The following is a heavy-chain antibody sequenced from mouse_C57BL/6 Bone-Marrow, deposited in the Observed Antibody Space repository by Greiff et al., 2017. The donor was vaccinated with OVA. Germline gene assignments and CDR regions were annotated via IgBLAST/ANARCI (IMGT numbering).Heavy chain of an antibody. CDR3: ARDYDGSSSWYFDV. Sequence: VQLQQSGPVLVKPGASVKMSCKASGYTFTDYYMNWVKQSHGKSLEWIGVINPYNGGTSYNQKFKGKATLTVDKSSSTAYMELNSLTSEDSAVFYGARDYDGSSSWYFDVWGTGTTVTVSS. J-gene: IGHJ1*03. V-gene: IGHV1-19*01. CDR1: GYTFTDYY. CDR2: INPYNGGT. D-gene: IGHD1-1*01.